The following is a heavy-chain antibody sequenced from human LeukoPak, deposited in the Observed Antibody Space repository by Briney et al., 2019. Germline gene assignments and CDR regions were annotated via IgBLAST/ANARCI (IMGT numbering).Heavy chain of an antibody. V-gene: IGHV3-21*01. CDR1: GFTFSIYA. Sequence: GGSLRLSCATSGFTFSIYAMNWVRQAPGKGLEWVSSISSSSSYIYYADSVKGRFTISRDNVKNSLYLQMNSLRAEDTAVYYCARAPSETYFDYWGHGTLVTVSS. CDR3: ARAPSETYFDY. J-gene: IGHJ4*01. CDR2: ISSSSSYI.